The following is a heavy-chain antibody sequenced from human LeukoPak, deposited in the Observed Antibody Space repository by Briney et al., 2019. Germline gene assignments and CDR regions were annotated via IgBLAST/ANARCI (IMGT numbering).Heavy chain of an antibody. V-gene: IGHV4-39*01. CDR2: IYYSGNT. Sequence: SETLSLTCTVSGGSINSSSYHWGWIRQPPGKGLEWIGSIYYSGNTYYNPSLKSRVTVSVDTSKNQFSLILSSVTAADTAVYYCVRGSTLRHYQYWGQGTLVTVSS. D-gene: IGHD3-16*01. CDR3: VRGSTLRHYQY. CDR1: GGSINSSSYH. J-gene: IGHJ4*02.